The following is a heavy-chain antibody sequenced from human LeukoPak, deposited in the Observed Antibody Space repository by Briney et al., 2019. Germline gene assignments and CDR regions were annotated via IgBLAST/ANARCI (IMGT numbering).Heavy chain of an antibody. Sequence: SSETLSLTCTVSGGSIISSSYYWGWIRQPPGKGLEWIGSIYYSGSTYYNPSLKSRVTISVDTSKNQFSPKLSSVTAADTAVYYCARQGGYYDYVWGSYRPNWFDPWGQGTLVTVSS. CDR2: IYYSGST. CDR1: GGSIISSSYY. J-gene: IGHJ5*02. CDR3: ARQGGYYDYVWGSYRPNWFDP. D-gene: IGHD3-16*02. V-gene: IGHV4-39*01.